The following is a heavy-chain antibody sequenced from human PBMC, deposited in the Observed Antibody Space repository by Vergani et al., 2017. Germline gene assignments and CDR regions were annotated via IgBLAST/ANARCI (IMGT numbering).Heavy chain of an antibody. CDR1: GGSFTSYH. CDR2: IDHTGRP. D-gene: IGHD4-11*01. CDR3: ARVNTETNGHLYYYYYMDV. J-gene: IGHJ6*03. Sequence: QVQLQQWGGGLLKPSETLSLTCVVNGGSFTSYHWTRIRQSPGEGLEWVGDIDHTGRPDYNPSLKRRLTMSVDKSRHQFSLTLNSVTATDTAIYFCARVNTETNGHLYYYYYMDVWGQGTAVTVS. V-gene: IGHV4-34*01.